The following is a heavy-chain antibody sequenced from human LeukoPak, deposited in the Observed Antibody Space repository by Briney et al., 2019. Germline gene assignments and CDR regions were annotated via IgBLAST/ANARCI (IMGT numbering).Heavy chain of an antibody. D-gene: IGHD4-23*01. CDR1: GFTFSSYA. CDR2: ISYDGSNK. J-gene: IGHJ4*02. V-gene: IGHV3-30*04. Sequence: AGPLRLSCAASGFTFSSYAMHWFRKAPGKGLDWVAVISYDGSNKYYADSVKGRFTISRDNSKNTLYLQMNSLRAEDTAVYYCARVDGGTHYWGQGTLVTVSS. CDR3: ARVDGGTHY.